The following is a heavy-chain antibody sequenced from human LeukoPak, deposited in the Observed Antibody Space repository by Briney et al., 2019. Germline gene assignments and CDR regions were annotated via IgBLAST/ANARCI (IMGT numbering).Heavy chain of an antibody. J-gene: IGHJ4*02. CDR2: ISYDGSNK. CDR3: ARDRVPYYYDSSYY. V-gene: IGHV3-30*04. D-gene: IGHD3-22*01. CDR1: GFTFSSYA. Sequence: GGSLRLSCAASGFTFSSYAMHWVRQAPGKGLEWVAVISYDGSNKYYADSVKGRFTFSRDNSKNTLYLQMNSLRAEDTAVYYCARDRVPYYYDSSYYWGQGTLVTVSS.